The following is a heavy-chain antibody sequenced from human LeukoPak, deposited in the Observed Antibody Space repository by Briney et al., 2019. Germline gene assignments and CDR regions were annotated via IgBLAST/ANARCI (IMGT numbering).Heavy chain of an antibody. V-gene: IGHV6-1*01. CDR3: SLARSEYHYGMDV. Sequence: SQTLSLTCAIFGDSVSSISVAWNWIRQSPSRVLEWLGRTYYRSKWYYEYAVSVKSRINISPDTSKNQFSLQLTSVTPEDTAVYYCSLARSEYHYGMDVWGQGTTVTVSS. CDR2: TYYRSKWYY. CDR1: GDSVSSISVA. J-gene: IGHJ6*02.